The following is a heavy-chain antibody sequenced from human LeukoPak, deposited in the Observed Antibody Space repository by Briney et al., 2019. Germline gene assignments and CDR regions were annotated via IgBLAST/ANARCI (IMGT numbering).Heavy chain of an antibody. CDR1: GFTFSNYG. CDR2: IHPDGIEK. CDR3: SRGDDFSGDS. V-gene: IGHV3-7*04. Sequence: GGSLRLSCEASGFTFSNYGMHWVRQAPGKGLEWVANIHPDGIEKYHADSVKGRFTIFRDNARNLLYLQMSSLRADDTAVYYCSRGDDFSGDSWGQGTLVTVSS. D-gene: IGHD2-21*02. J-gene: IGHJ5*01.